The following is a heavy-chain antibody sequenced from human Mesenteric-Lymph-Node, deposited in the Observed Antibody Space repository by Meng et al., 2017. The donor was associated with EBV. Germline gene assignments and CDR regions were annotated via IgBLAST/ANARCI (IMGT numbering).Heavy chain of an antibody. CDR1: GSERARGSYL. CDR3: ARGTDWLFGTVTFDL. J-gene: IGHJ4*02. D-gene: IGHD4-11*01. V-gene: IGHV4-61*01. CDR2: IYYNGST. Sequence: APVRASRPGVLKPSETVSLSVTGSGSERARGSYLWGLIRKPPGKGLEWVGNIYYNGSTKYSPYLKSRVTISLDTSRNQFSLKLRSVTVADTAIYYCARGTDWLFGTVTFDLWGQGTLVTVSS.